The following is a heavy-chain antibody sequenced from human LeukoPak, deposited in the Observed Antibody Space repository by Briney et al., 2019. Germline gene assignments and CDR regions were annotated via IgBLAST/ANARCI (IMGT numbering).Heavy chain of an antibody. CDR3: AKFPARGGYNSDFDY. CDR1: GFTISSYA. D-gene: IGHD5-24*01. J-gene: IGHJ4*02. CDR2: ISGSGGST. Sequence: GSLRLSCAASGFTISSYAMSWVRQAPGKGLEWVSAISGSGGSTYYADSVEGRFTISRDNSKNTLYLQMNSLRAEDTAVYYCAKFPARGGYNSDFDYWGQGTLVTVSS. V-gene: IGHV3-23*01.